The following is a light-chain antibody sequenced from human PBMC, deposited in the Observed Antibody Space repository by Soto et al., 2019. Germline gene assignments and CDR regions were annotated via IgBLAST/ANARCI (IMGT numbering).Light chain of an antibody. CDR2: GAS. V-gene: IGKV3-15*01. CDR1: QSVSSN. J-gene: IGKJ2*01. CDR3: QQYGRSPYT. Sequence: EIVMTQSPATLSVSPGERATLSCRASQSVSSNLAWYQQKPGQAPRLLVYGASTRATGIPARFSGSGSGTQFTLTISSLQSEDFALYYCQQYGRSPYTFGQGTTLEI.